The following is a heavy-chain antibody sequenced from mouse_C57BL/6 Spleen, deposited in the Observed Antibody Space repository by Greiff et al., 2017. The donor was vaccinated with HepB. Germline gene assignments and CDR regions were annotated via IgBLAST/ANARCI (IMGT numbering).Heavy chain of an antibody. J-gene: IGHJ3*01. CDR3: AREGGATGFAY. V-gene: IGHV1-69*01. CDR1: GYTFTSYW. CDR2: IDPSDSYT. D-gene: IGHD3-1*01. Sequence: VQLQQPGAELVMPGASVKLSCKASGYTFTSYWMHWVKQRPGQGLEWIGEIDPSDSYTNYNQKFKGKSTLTVDKSSSTAYMQLSSLTSEDSAVYYCAREGGATGFAYWGQGTLVTVSA.